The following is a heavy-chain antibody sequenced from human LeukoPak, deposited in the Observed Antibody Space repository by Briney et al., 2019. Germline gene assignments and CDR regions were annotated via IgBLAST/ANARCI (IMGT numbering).Heavy chain of an antibody. V-gene: IGHV3-33*01. J-gene: IGHJ4*02. CDR2: IWYDGSNK. D-gene: IGHD4-17*01. CDR1: GFTFSSYG. Sequence: GRSLRLSCAASGFTFSSYGMHWVRQAPGKGLEWVAVIWYDGSNKYYADSVKGRFTISRDNAKNSLYLQMSSLRAEDTAVYYCARDRATVTAWLPDSWGQGTLVTVSS. CDR3: ARDRATVTAWLPDS.